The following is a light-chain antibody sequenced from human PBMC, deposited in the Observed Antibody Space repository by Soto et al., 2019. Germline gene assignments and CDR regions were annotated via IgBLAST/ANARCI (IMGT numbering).Light chain of an antibody. J-gene: IGLJ1*01. CDR2: DVR. Sequence: QSALTQPASVSGSPGQSITISCTGTTSDIGGYNFVSWYQQHPGKAPKLLIYDVRNRPSGGSNRFSGSKSGNTASLTISGLQAEDEADYYCNSYRTISTYVFGSGTQLTVL. CDR3: NSYRTISTYV. CDR1: TSDIGGYNF. V-gene: IGLV2-14*01.